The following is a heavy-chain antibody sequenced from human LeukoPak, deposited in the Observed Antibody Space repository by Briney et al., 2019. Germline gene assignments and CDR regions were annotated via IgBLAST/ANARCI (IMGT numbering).Heavy chain of an antibody. J-gene: IGHJ6*02. Sequence: PGGSLRLSCATSGFTFNYYWMSWVRQTPGKGLEWLANIKPDGSEKYYVDSVRGRLTISRDNAKSSVHLQMNGLRAEDTAIYYCARDGHYFAMDVWGQGTTVTVSS. V-gene: IGHV3-7*03. CDR2: IKPDGSEK. CDR3: ARDGHYFAMDV. CDR1: GFTFNYYW.